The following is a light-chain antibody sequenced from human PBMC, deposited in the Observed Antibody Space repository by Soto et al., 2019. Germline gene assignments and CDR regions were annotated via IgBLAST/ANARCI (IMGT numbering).Light chain of an antibody. Sequence: AIQMTQSPSSLSASVGDRVTITCRASQGIRTDLGWYQQKPGKAPKLLIYAASSLQSGVPSRFSGSGSGTDFTLTISSLQPEDFATYYCLQDYDYPLTFGGGTKVEIK. CDR2: AAS. CDR1: QGIRTD. J-gene: IGKJ4*01. V-gene: IGKV1-6*01. CDR3: LQDYDYPLT.